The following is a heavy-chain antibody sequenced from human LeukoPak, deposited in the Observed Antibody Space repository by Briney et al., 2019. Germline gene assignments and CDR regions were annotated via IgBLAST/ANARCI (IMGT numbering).Heavy chain of an antibody. CDR1: GFTFSNAW. CDR3: TTGLERRSWFDP. V-gene: IGHV3-15*01. J-gene: IGHJ5*02. CDR2: IKSKTDGGTT. D-gene: IGHD1-1*01. Sequence: GGSLRLSCAAPGFTFSNAWMSWVRQAPGKGLEWVGRIKSKTDGGTTDYAAPVKGRFTISRDDSKNTLYLQMNSLKTEDTAVYYCTTGLERRSWFDPWGQGTLVTVSS.